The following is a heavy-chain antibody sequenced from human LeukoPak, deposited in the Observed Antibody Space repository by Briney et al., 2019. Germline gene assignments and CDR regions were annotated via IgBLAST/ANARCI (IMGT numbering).Heavy chain of an antibody. D-gene: IGHD3-3*01. CDR3: ARGELEGDFWSGYYTEWFDP. J-gene: IGHJ5*02. V-gene: IGHV4-34*01. CDR2: INHSGST. CDR1: GGSISSYY. Sequence: SETLSLTCTVSGGSISSYYWSWIRQPPGKGLEWIGEINHSGSTNSNPSLKSRVTISVDTSKNQFFLKLSSVTAADAAVYYCARGELEGDFWSGYYTEWFDPWGQGTLVTVSS.